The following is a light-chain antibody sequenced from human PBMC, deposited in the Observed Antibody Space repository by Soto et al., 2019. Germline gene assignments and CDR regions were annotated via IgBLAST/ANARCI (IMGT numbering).Light chain of an antibody. V-gene: IGKV3D-11*03. CDR2: LAS. Sequence: EIVLTQSPATLSSFPGDRVTLSCRASQAVNTRLAWYQHKPGQAPRLLIYLASNRAAGVPARFSGSGSGTDFTLTISNVEPEDFALYYCQQYGGSPITFGLGTRLEVK. CDR3: QQYGGSPIT. CDR1: QAVNTR. J-gene: IGKJ5*01.